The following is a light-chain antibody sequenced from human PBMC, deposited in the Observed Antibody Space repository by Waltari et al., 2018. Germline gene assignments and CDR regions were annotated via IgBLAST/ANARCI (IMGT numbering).Light chain of an antibody. CDR2: DTS. CDR1: QRVSRY. J-gene: IGKJ1*01. V-gene: IGKV3-20*01. Sequence: EIVLTQSPGTLSLSPGERPTLSCRASQRVSRYLAWSQQRTGQPPRLLIYDTSTRATGIPDRFSGSGSGTDFSLTISRLEPEDFAVYYCQKYGTLPATFGQGTKVEI. CDR3: QKYGTLPAT.